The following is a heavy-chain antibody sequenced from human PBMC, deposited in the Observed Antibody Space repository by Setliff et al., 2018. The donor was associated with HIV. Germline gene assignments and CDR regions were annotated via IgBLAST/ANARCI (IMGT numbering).Heavy chain of an antibody. D-gene: IGHD4-17*01. CDR2: IYFTGSS. CDR3: ARVQMAYAAFDV. J-gene: IGHJ3*01. Sequence: PSETLSLTCTVSGGSISSYYWSWIRQPPGKGLEWIGYIYFTGSSDNNPSLKSRDTISVDTSKNQFSLKLSSVTAADTAVYYCARVQMAYAAFDVWGQGTMVTVSS. CDR1: GGSISSYY. V-gene: IGHV4-59*01.